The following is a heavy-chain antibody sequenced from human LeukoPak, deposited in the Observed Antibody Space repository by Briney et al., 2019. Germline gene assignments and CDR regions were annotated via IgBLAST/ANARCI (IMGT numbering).Heavy chain of an antibody. Sequence: GGSLRLSCVASGFTLSTNAMNWVRQAPGKGLEGVSGISDNGDSRYYADSVKGRFNISRDNSMNTLYLQMSNLRAEDTAVYYCTKTWGSKGSDFWGQGALVTVSS. CDR3: TKTWGSKGSDF. J-gene: IGHJ4*02. D-gene: IGHD7-27*01. CDR1: GFTLSTNA. CDR2: ISDNGDSR. V-gene: IGHV3-23*01.